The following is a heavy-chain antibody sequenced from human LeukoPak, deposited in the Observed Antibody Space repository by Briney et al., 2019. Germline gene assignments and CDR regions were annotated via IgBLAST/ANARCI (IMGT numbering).Heavy chain of an antibody. Sequence: PGGSLRLSCAASGFTFSSYGMHWVRQAPGKGLEWVAVISYDGSNKYYADSMKGRFTISRDNSKNTLYLQMNSLRAEDTAVYYCASRYSSSWLIGYWGQGTLVTVSS. CDR2: ISYDGSNK. CDR3: ASRYSSSWLIGY. J-gene: IGHJ4*02. D-gene: IGHD6-13*01. V-gene: IGHV3-30*03. CDR1: GFTFSSYG.